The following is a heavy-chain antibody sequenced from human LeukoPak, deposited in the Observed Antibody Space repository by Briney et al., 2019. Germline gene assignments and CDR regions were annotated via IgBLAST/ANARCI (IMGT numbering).Heavy chain of an antibody. V-gene: IGHV3-64*01. D-gene: IGHD3-22*01. CDR2: ISSNGGST. J-gene: IGHJ6*03. CDR3: ARETCSGYYLYYYYYMDV. Sequence: PGGSLRLSCAASGFTFSSYAKHWVRQAPGKGLEYVSAISSNGGSTYYANSVKGRFTISRDNSKNTLYLQMGSLRAEDMAVYYCARETCSGYYLYYYYYMDVWGKGTTVTVSS. CDR1: GFTFSSYA.